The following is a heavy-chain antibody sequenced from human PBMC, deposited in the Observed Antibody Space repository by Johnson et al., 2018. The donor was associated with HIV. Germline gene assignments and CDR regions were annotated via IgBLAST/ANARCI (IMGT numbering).Heavy chain of an antibody. Sequence: VQLVESGGGLVKPGGSLRLSCAASGITFSDYYMSWIRQAPGKGLEWVSYISSSGNTIYYADSVKRRVTISRDNAKKSLYLQMNSLRAEDTAVYYCARKQWLEIPSDALDVWGQGTMVTVSS. CDR1: GITFSDYY. CDR3: ARKQWLEIPSDALDV. CDR2: ISSSGNTI. J-gene: IGHJ3*01. V-gene: IGHV3-11*04. D-gene: IGHD6-19*01.